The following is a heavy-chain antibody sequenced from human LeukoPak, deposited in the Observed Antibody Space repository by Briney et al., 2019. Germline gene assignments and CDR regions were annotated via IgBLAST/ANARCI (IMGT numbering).Heavy chain of an antibody. V-gene: IGHV3-23*01. J-gene: IGHJ5*02. D-gene: IGHD2-21*01. CDR3: ARNLGSDSS. CDR2: ISGSGGST. Sequence: GGTLILSCAASGFTFSSYGMSWVRQAPGKGLEWVSAISGSGGSTYYADSAKGRFTISRDNAKNTLYLQMNSLRAEDTAMYYCARNLGSDSSWGQGTLVTVSS. CDR1: GFTFSSYG.